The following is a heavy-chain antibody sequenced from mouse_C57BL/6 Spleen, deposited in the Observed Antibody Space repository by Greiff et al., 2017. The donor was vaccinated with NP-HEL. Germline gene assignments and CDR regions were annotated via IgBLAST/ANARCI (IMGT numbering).Heavy chain of an antibody. CDR2: IRSKSNNYAT. D-gene: IGHD1-1*01. V-gene: IGHV10-1*01. Sequence: EVMLVESGGGLVQPKGSLKLSCAASGFSFNTYAMNWVRQAPGKGLEWVARIRSKSNNYATYYADSVKDRFTISRDDSESMLYLQMNNLKTEDTAMYYCVRQGDYWGTDYFDYWGQGTTLTVSS. J-gene: IGHJ2*01. CDR1: GFSFNTYA. CDR3: VRQGDYWGTDYFDY.